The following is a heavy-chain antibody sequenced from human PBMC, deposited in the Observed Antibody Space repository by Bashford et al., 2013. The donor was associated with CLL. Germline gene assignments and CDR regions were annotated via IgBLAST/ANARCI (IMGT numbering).Heavy chain of an antibody. J-gene: IGHJ3*02. D-gene: IGHD1-20*01. CDR2: INAANGNT. Sequence: ASVKVSCKASGYTSTNYGIHWVRQXPGQSLEWMGWINAANGNTKRSQKFQDRVTVTRDTSASTVYMELNSLRSEDTAIYYCARETGVVITGDDALDIWGQGTRVTVSS. V-gene: IGHV1-3*01. CDR3: ARETGVVITGDDALDI. CDR1: GYTSTNYG.